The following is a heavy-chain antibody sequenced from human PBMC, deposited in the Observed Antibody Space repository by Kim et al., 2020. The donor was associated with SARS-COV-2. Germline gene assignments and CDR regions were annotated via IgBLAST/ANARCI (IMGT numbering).Heavy chain of an antibody. Sequence: QKFQGRVTMTRDTSISTAYMELSRLRSDDTAVYYCARDSGKGVGATGANYWGQGTLVTVSS. V-gene: IGHV1-2*02. D-gene: IGHD1-26*01. CDR3: ARDSGKGVGATGANY. J-gene: IGHJ4*02.